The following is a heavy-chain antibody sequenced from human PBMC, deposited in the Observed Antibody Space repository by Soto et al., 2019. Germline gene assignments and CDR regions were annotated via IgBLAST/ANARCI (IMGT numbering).Heavy chain of an antibody. D-gene: IGHD3-16*01. CDR2: ISSSSSTI. CDR3: ARDKDDYIGGKNDY. J-gene: IGHJ4*02. CDR1: GFTFSSYS. Sequence: QPGGSLRLSCAASGFTFSSYSMNWVRQAPGKGLEWVSYISSSSSTIYYADSVKGRFTISRDNAKNSLYLQMNSLRAEDTAVYYWARDKDDYIGGKNDYWGQGTLVTVSS. V-gene: IGHV3-48*01.